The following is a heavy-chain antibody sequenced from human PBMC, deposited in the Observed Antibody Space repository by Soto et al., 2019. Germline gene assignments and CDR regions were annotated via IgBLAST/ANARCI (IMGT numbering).Heavy chain of an antibody. D-gene: IGHD2-15*01. CDR2: IIPIFGTA. V-gene: IGHV1-69*13. CDR3: ARREVEGMDV. CDR1: GGTFSSHA. Sequence: SVNVSSKASGGTFSSHAISWVRQAPGQGFEWMGGIIPIFGTANYAQKFQGRVTITADESTSTAYMQLSSMRSEDTAVCYCARREVEGMDVWGQGTTVTVSS. J-gene: IGHJ6*02.